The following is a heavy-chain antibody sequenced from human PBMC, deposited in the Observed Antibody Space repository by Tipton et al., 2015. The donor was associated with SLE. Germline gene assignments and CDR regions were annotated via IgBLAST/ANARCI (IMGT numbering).Heavy chain of an antibody. D-gene: IGHD3-3*01. V-gene: IGHV4-39*07. CDR2: IYYSGGT. Sequence: TLSLTCSVSGGSISSSGYYWGWIRQPPGKGLEWIGTIYYSGGTSYNPSLKSRVTISVDTSKNQFSLKLNSMTAGDTAVYYCARAVSYYEFWGGYTDWGQGTLVTVSS. J-gene: IGHJ4*02. CDR3: ARAVSYYEFWGGYTD. CDR1: GGSISSSGYY.